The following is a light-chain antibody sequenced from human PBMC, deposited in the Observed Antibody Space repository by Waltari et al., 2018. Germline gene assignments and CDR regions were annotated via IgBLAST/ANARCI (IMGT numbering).Light chain of an antibody. CDR1: HTVLHSPNNKNY. CDR3: QQYFSIPLT. CDR2: WAS. Sequence: IVLSQSPDSVAVSLRERATINCKFCHTVLHSPNNKNYLAWYQQKPGQPPKLLIYWASTWKSGVPDRFSGSGSGTDFTLTISSLQAEDVAVYFCQQYFSIPLTFGGGTKVEIK. J-gene: IGKJ4*01. V-gene: IGKV4-1*01.